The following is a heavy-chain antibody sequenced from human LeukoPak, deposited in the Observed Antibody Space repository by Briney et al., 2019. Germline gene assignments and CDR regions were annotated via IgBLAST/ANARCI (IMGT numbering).Heavy chain of an antibody. D-gene: IGHD3-16*02. CDR2: INPRSGVT. Sequence: ASVKVSCKASGYTFTRYYMHWVRQAPGQGLEWMGWINPRSGVTKSAQKFQGRVTIPRDTSISTAYMDLSSLRSDDTAVYYCARDFNVHLGDGLIDYWGQGTLLTVSS. V-gene: IGHV1-2*02. CDR3: ARDFNVHLGDGLIDY. J-gene: IGHJ4*02. CDR1: GYTFTRYY.